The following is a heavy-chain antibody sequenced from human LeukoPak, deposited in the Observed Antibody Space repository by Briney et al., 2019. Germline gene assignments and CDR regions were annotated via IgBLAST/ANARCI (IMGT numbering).Heavy chain of an antibody. CDR2: IHYSGST. CDR1: GYSISSGYY. J-gene: IGHJ6*03. V-gene: IGHV4-61*01. CDR3: AGLGDYYYYYMDV. Sequence: SETLSLTCTVSGYSISSGYYWGWIRQPPGKGLEWIGYIHYSGSTNYNPSLKSRVTISADTSKNQFSLKLSSVTAADTAVYYCAGLGDYYYYYMDVWGKGTTVTVSS. D-gene: IGHD2-15*01.